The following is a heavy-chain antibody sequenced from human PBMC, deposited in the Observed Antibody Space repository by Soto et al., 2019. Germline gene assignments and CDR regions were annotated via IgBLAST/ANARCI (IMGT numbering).Heavy chain of an antibody. V-gene: IGHV3-66*01. Sequence: MSWVRQAPGKGMEWVSVIYSGGSTYYADSVKGGFTISRDNSKNTLYLQMNSLRAEDTAVYYCARDLLRRLAVSGQRTTVTVYS. CDR2: IYSGGST. CDR3: ARDLLRRLAV. D-gene: IGHD2-15*01. J-gene: IGHJ6*02.